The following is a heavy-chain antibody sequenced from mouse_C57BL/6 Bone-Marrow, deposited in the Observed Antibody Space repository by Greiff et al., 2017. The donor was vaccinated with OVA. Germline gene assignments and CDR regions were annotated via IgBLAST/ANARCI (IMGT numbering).Heavy chain of an antibody. J-gene: IGHJ2*01. CDR3: ARGDWGGY. Sequence: VQLMESGAELVRPGASVKLSCKASGYTFTDYNIHWVKQRPGKGLEWIARINPGSGYTYYNEKFKGKATLTADKSSSAAYMQLRSLTSEDSAVYYCARGDWGGYWGQGTTLTVSS. D-gene: IGHD4-1*01. CDR1: GYTFTDYN. CDR2: INPGSGYT. V-gene: IGHV1-76*01.